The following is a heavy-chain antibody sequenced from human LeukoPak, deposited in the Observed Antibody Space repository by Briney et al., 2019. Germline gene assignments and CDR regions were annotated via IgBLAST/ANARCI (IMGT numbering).Heavy chain of an antibody. CDR2: ISAYNGNT. Sequence: ASVKVSCKASGYTFTSYGISWVRQAPGQGLEWMGWISAYNGNTNYAQKLQGRVTMTTDTSTSTAYMELRSLRSDDTAVYYCASPGRAFSGYASQSSDAFDIWGQGTMVTVSS. CDR1: GYTFTSYG. D-gene: IGHD5-12*01. V-gene: IGHV1-18*01. J-gene: IGHJ3*02. CDR3: ASPGRAFSGYASQSSDAFDI.